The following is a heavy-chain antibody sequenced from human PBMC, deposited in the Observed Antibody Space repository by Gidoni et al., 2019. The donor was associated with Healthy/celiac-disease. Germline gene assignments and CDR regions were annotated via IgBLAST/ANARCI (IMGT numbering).Heavy chain of an antibody. V-gene: IGHV3-23*01. CDR3: AKARHTDAPYDDSSGYDY. J-gene: IGHJ4*02. Sequence: EVQLLESGGGLVQPGGSLRLSCAASGFTFSSYAMSGVRQAPGKGLEWVAAISGSGGSTDYADAVKGRFTISRDKSKNTLYLQMNSLRAEDTAGYYGAKARHTDAPYDDSSGYDYWGQGTLVTVS. D-gene: IGHD3-22*01. CDR1: GFTFSSYA. CDR2: ISGSGGST.